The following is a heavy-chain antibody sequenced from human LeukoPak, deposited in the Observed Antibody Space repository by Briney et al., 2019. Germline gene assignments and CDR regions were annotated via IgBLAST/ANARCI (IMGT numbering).Heavy chain of an antibody. J-gene: IGHJ6*02. Sequence: ASVKVSCKASGYTFTSYDINWVRQATGQGLEWMGWMNPNSGNTGYAQKFQGRVTMTRNTSISTAYMELSSLRSEDTAVYYCAREDSHLWFGELLNGMDVWGQGTTVTVSS. CDR3: AREDSHLWFGELLNGMDV. CDR2: MNPNSGNT. V-gene: IGHV1-8*01. CDR1: GYTFTSYD. D-gene: IGHD3-10*01.